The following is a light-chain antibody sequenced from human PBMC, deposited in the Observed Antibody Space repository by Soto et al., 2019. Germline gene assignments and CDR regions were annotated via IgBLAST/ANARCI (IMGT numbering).Light chain of an antibody. CDR1: QSVSSYY. CDR3: QQCGSSPWT. Sequence: IVLAPSPGTLSLSPGDGATLSCRASQSVSSYYLAWYQQKPGQAXRLLIYAASSRATGIPDRFSGGGSGTDFTLTISRLEPEDFAVYYCQQCGSSPWTFGQGTKVDIK. CDR2: AAS. V-gene: IGKV3-20*01. J-gene: IGKJ1*01.